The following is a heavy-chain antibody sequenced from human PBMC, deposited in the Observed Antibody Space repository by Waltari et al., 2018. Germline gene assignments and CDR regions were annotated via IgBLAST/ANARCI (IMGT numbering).Heavy chain of an antibody. CDR1: TFDFSNSG. CDR2: IQFDGDTK. V-gene: IGHV3-30*02. CDR3: AREGKASTGQDAFDI. Sequence: QVQLVESGGGVVQPGGSLTLSCAASTFDFSNSGMHWVRQAPGKGLEWVAFIQFDGDTKWYADYVKGRFTISGDNSENMLYLQMSSLRPEDTAVFYGAREGKASTGQDAFDIWGQGTMVTVSS. J-gene: IGHJ3*02. D-gene: IGHD1-1*01.